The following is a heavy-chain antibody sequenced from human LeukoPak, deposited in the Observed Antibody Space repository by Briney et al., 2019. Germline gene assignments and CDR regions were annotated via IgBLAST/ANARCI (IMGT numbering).Heavy chain of an antibody. V-gene: IGHV1-69*05. CDR2: IIPIFGTA. CDR3: ARAPNPQLAFDY. CDR1: GRPFSSYA. Sequence: SVKVPCKASGRPFSSYAISWVRQPPGQGLEWMGGIIPIFGTANYAKKFQGRVTINTDESTSTAYMELSSLRSEDTAVYYCARAPNPQLAFDYWGQGTLVTVSS. J-gene: IGHJ4*02. D-gene: IGHD6-13*01.